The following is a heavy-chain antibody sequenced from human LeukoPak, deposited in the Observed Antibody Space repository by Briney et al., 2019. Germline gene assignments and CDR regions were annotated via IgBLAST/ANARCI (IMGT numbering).Heavy chain of an antibody. D-gene: IGHD2-2*02. J-gene: IGHJ6*03. Sequence: SEALSLTCTVSGGSISSGSYYWSWIRQPAGKGLEWIGRIYTSGSTNYNPSLKSRVTISVDTSKNQFSLKLSSVTAADTAVYYCARADIVVVPAAIRAYYYYYMDVWGKGTTVTVSS. CDR2: IYTSGST. CDR3: ARADIVVVPAAIRAYYYYYMDV. V-gene: IGHV4-61*02. CDR1: GGSISSGSYY.